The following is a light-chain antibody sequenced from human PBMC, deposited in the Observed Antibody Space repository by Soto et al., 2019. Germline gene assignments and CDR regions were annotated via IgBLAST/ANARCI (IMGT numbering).Light chain of an antibody. CDR1: SSDVGSYNL. V-gene: IGLV2-23*02. Sequence: QSVLTQPASVSGSPGQSITISCTGTSSDVGSYNLVSWYQQHPGKAPKLMIYEVSKRPSGVSNRFSGSKSGNTASLTISGLQAEDDADYYCCSYSGSSTYVFGTGSMVTV. CDR2: EVS. J-gene: IGLJ1*01. CDR3: CSYSGSSTYV.